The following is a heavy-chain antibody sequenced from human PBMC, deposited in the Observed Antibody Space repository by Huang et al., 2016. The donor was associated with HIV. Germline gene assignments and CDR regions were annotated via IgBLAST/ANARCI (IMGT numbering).Heavy chain of an antibody. Sequence: EVQLVESGGGLVQPGGSLRLSCAASGFSISSYWMHWVRQAPGKGMVWVSSINRDGSRTSYADSVKGRVTISRDNAKNTLYLQMNSLRAEDTAVYYCARDPRIQSWLNVFDYWGQGTLVSVSS. V-gene: IGHV3-74*01. J-gene: IGHJ4*02. CDR3: ARDPRIQSWLNVFDY. CDR2: INRDGSRT. D-gene: IGHD3-22*01. CDR1: GFSISSYW.